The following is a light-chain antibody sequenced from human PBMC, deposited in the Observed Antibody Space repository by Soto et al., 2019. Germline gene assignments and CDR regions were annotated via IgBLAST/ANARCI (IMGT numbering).Light chain of an antibody. Sequence: DIQMTQSPSTLSASVGDRVTITCRASQSISSWLAWYQQKTGKAPKLLIYDASSLESGVPSRFSGSGSGTEFTLTINSLQPDDFATYYCQQYNSFSFTFGPGTKVDIK. CDR3: QQYNSFSFT. J-gene: IGKJ3*01. CDR1: QSISSW. CDR2: DAS. V-gene: IGKV1-5*01.